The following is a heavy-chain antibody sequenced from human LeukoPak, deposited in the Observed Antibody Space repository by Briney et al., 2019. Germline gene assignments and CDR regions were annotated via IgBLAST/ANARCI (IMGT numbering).Heavy chain of an antibody. CDR2: ISAYNGNT. CDR1: GYSFTTHG. Sequence: ASVKVSCKASGYSFTTHGISWVRQAPGQGLEWMGWISAYNGNTNYAQKLQGRVTMTTDTSTSTAYMELRSLRSDDTAVYYCARGEWFIIGYYFDYWGQGTLVTVSS. D-gene: IGHD2-8*01. CDR3: ARGEWFIIGYYFDY. J-gene: IGHJ4*02. V-gene: IGHV1-18*01.